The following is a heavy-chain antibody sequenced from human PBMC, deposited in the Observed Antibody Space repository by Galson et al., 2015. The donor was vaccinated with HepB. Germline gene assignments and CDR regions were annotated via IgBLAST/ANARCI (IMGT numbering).Heavy chain of an antibody. CDR1: GFTFSSYG. CDR3: AKDREAGVPAAIYAFDM. D-gene: IGHD2-2*02. V-gene: IGHV3-30*02. Sequence: RLSCAASGFTFSSYGMHWVRQAPDKGLEWVAFIRYDGDNQFYADSVKGRFTLSRDNSNNTLYLQMNSLRPEDTAVYYCAKDREAGVPAAIYAFDMWGQGTMVTVSS. J-gene: IGHJ3*02. CDR2: IRYDGDNQ.